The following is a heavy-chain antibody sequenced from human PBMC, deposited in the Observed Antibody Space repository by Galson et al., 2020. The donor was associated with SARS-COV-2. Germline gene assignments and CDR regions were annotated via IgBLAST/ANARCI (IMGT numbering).Heavy chain of an antibody. V-gene: IGHV4-34*01. CDR1: GGSFSGYY. CDR2: INHSGST. Sequence: SQTLSLTCAVYGGSFSGYYWSWIRQPPGKGLEWIGEINHSGSTNYNPSLKSRVTISVDTSKNQFSLKLSSVTAADTAVYYCARHVVAGQGDYWGQGTLVTVSS. CDR3: ARHVVAGQGDY. D-gene: IGHD6-19*01. J-gene: IGHJ4*02.